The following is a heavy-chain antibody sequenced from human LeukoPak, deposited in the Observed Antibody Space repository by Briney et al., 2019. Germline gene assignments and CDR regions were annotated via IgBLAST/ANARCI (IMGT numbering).Heavy chain of an antibody. CDR3: ARLGRYPLPDF. Sequence: GESLKISCKGSGYSFTSYWIGWVRQMPGKGLEWMGIILPADSDTRYSPSFQGQVTISADKSISTAYVQWSTLKASDTAMYYCARLGRYPLPDFWGQGTLVTVSS. D-gene: IGHD1-1*01. CDR1: GYSFTSYW. CDR2: ILPADSDT. J-gene: IGHJ4*02. V-gene: IGHV5-51*01.